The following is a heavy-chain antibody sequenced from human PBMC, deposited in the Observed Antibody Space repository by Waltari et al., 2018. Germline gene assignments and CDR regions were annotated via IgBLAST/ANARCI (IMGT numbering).Heavy chain of an antibody. CDR3: ARSAPTPRVGAALPDY. CDR1: GYTFTGYY. J-gene: IGHJ4*02. Sequence: QVQLVQSGAEVKKPGASVKVSCKASGYTFTGYYMHWVRQAPGQGLEWMGWHKPSSGGTHDEQKVQGVGTRTRDTSIRTGYMELSRLRSDDTAVDYGARSAPTPRVGAALPDYWGQGTLVTVAS. CDR2: HKPSSGGT. D-gene: IGHD2-15*01. V-gene: IGHV1-2*02.